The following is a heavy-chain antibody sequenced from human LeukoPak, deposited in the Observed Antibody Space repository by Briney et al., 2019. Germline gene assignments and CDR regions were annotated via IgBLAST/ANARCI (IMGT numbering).Heavy chain of an antibody. D-gene: IGHD3/OR15-3a*01. J-gene: IGHJ3*02. CDR3: ARRTNGFDI. CDR1: GGSISSGYYY. CDR2: IYTSGGT. Sequence: SETLSLTCTVPGGSISSGYYYWNWIRQPAGKGLEWIGRIYTSGGTNYNPSLKSRVTISLDTSKNQCSLKLTSVTAADTAVYYCARRTNGFDIWGQGTMVTVSS. V-gene: IGHV4-61*02.